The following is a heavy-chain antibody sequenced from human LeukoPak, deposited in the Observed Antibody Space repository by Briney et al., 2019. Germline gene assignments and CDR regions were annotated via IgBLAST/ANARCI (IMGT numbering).Heavy chain of an antibody. CDR2: IFPGDSDT. CDR1: EYSFATYW. V-gene: IGHV5-51*01. D-gene: IGHD2-15*01. CDR3: ASEYCSGGNCYFDY. Sequence: GESLKISCRGSEYSFATYWIGWVRQMPGQGLEWMGIIFPGDSDTRYSPSFQGQVTISADKSISTAYLQWSSLKASDTAIYYCASEYCSGGNCYFDYWGQGTLVTVSS. J-gene: IGHJ4*02.